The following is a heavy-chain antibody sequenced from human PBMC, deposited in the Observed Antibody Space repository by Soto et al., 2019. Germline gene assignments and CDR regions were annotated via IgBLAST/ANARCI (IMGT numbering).Heavy chain of an antibody. CDR2: INPAHDHT. CDR3: GRGLYSSGWYGAADF. D-gene: IGHD6-19*01. J-gene: IGHJ3*01. CDR1: GYIFTNYA. V-gene: IGHV1-3*05. Sequence: QVQLVQSGAEEKKPGASMKVSCKASGYIFTNYAIHWVRQAPGQRLEWMGWINPAHDHTKYSQKFQGRVTITRDTSANTAYMELSSLRSEDTAVYYCGRGLYSSGWYGAADFWGQGTMVTVSS.